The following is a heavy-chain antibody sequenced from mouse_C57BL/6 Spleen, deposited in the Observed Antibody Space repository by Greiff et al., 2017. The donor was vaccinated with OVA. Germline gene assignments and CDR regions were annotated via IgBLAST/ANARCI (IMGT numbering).Heavy chain of an antibody. V-gene: IGHV1-82*01. Sequence: VQLQQSGPELVKPGASVKISCKASGYAFSSSWMNWVKQRPGKGLEWIGRIYPGDGDTNYNGKFKGKATLTADKSSSTAYMQLSSLTSEDSAVYFCASNWDDGGFDYWGQGTTLTVSS. CDR3: ASNWDDGGFDY. D-gene: IGHD4-1*01. J-gene: IGHJ2*01. CDR1: GYAFSSSW. CDR2: IYPGDGDT.